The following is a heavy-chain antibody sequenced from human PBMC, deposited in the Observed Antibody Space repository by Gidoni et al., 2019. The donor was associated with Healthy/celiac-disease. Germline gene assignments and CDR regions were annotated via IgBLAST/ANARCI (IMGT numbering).Heavy chain of an antibody. CDR3: ARRGCSGGSCYSGTYYYYGMDV. Sequence: EVQLVESGGGLVKPGGSLRLSCAASGFTFRSYSMNWVRQAPGKGLEWVSSIISSSSYIYYADSVKGRFTISRDNAKNSLYLQMNSLRAEDTAVYYCARRGCSGGSCYSGTYYYYGMDVWGQGTTVTVSS. CDR2: IISSSSYI. V-gene: IGHV3-21*01. J-gene: IGHJ6*02. D-gene: IGHD2-15*01. CDR1: GFTFRSYS.